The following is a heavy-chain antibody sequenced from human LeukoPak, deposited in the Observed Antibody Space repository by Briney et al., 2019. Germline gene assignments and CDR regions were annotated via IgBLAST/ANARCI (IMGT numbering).Heavy chain of an antibody. CDR2: INAGNGNT. D-gene: IGHD4-17*01. J-gene: IGHJ6*03. CDR1: GYTFTSYG. Sequence: GASVKVSCKASGYTFTSYGISWVRQAPGQGLEWMGWINAGNGNTKYSQEFQGRVTITRDTSASTAYMELSSLRSEDMAVYYCARGWVYGDYVWYMDVWGKGTTVTVSS. CDR3: ARGWVYGDYVWYMDV. V-gene: IGHV1-3*03.